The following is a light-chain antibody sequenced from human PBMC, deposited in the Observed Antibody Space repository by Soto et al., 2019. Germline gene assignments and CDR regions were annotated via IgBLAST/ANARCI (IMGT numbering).Light chain of an antibody. CDR3: QQYNNWPLT. V-gene: IGKV3D-15*01. CDR2: GAS. CDR1: QSVSSN. Sequence: EIVIAQSPATLSVSPGERATLSCRARQSVSSNLAWYQQKPCPAPRLLIYGASTRATGIPARFSGSGSGTEFTLTISSLQSEDFAVYYCQQYNNWPLTFGGGTKVDIK. J-gene: IGKJ4*01.